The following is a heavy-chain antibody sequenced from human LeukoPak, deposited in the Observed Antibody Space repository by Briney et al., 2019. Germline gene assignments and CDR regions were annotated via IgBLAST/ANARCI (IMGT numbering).Heavy chain of an antibody. CDR1: GYTFTIYE. CDR2: ISPDTGNT. CDR3: ARGPRFDP. V-gene: IGHV1-8*01. Sequence: DSVKVSCKASGYTFTIYEFNWVRQAPGQGLEWLGYISPDTGNTGYAQKFQGRVTMTRDTSISTTCMELSSLTSEDTAVYYCARGPRFDPWGQGTLITVSS. J-gene: IGHJ5*02.